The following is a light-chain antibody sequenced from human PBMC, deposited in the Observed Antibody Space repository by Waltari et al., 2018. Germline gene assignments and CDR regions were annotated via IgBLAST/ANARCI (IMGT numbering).Light chain of an antibody. J-gene: IGKJ2*01. CDR2: KVS. CDR1: QTLVHSDGNPH. CDR3: MQGTHWPYT. V-gene: IGKV2-30*02. Sequence: DGVMTKSPLSLPVTLGQPASISCPSSQTLVHSDGNPHLVWFQQRTGQSSRRLIYKVSNRDSGVPDRFSGSGSGTDFTLKISRVEAEDVGVYYCMQGTHWPYTFGQGTKLDIK.